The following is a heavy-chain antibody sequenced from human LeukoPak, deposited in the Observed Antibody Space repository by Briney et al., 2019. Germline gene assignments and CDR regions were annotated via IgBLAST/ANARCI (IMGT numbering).Heavy chain of an antibody. CDR1: GYTFTSYG. J-gene: IGHJ4*02. Sequence: EASVKVSCKASGYTFTSYGISWVRQAPGQGLEWMGWISAYNGNTNYAQKLQGRVTMTTDTSTSKAYMELRSLRSDDTAVYYCARLKRRGMFDYWGQGTLVTVSS. D-gene: IGHD2-15*01. CDR3: ARLKRRGMFDY. CDR2: ISAYNGNT. V-gene: IGHV1-18*01.